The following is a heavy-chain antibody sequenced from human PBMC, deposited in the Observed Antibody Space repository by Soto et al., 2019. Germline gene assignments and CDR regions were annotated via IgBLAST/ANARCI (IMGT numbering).Heavy chain of an antibody. V-gene: IGHV5-10-1*01. Sequence: EVQLVQSGAEVKKPGESLRISCKGSGYSFTNHWISWVRQMPGKGLEWMGRIDPSDSYTNYSPSFEDHVTISIDKSISTAYLQWSSLKASDTAMFYCARHVVGFFGEGSYDFWGQGTPVTVSS. J-gene: IGHJ4*02. CDR2: IDPSDSYT. CDR1: GYSFTNHW. CDR3: ARHVVGFFGEGSYDF. D-gene: IGHD3-10*01.